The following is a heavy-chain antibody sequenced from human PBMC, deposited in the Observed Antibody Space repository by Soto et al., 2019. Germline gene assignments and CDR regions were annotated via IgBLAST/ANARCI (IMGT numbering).Heavy chain of an antibody. D-gene: IGHD6-13*01. V-gene: IGHV3-74*01. Sequence: EVPLVESGGGLVQPGESLRLSFAASGFTFSPFYMHWVRQAPGKGLEWVSHINGDGTTTVYADSVKGRFTISRDNAKSTLYLQMSSLRTEDTAVYYCVRDRGYPDSFDIWGQGTMVTVSS. CDR3: VRDRGYPDSFDI. CDR2: INGDGTTT. J-gene: IGHJ3*02. CDR1: GFTFSPFY.